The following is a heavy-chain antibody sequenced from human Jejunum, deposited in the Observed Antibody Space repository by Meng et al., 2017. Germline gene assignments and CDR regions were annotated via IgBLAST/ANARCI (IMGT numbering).Heavy chain of an antibody. J-gene: IGHJ4*02. D-gene: IGHD6-13*01. Sequence: GESLKISCGASGFTFSNYWMSWVRLAPGKGLQWVAKISHDGSDKHYVDSVKGRFTISRDNAKNSLYLQMNSLRAEDTAVYYCARWAPAGLFDYWGQGTLVTGSS. CDR2: ISHDGSDK. CDR3: ARWAPAGLFDY. V-gene: IGHV3-7*01. CDR1: GFTFSNYW.